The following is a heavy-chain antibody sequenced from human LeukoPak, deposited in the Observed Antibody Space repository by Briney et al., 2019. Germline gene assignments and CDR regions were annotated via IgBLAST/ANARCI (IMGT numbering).Heavy chain of an antibody. CDR1: GGSISSSSYY. V-gene: IGHV4-39*07. J-gene: IGHJ4*02. D-gene: IGHD4-17*01. CDR2: IYYSGST. Sequence: TSSETLSLTCTVSGGSISSSSYYWGWIRQPPGKGLEWIGSIYYSGSTYYNPSLKSRVTISVGTSKNQFSLKLSSVTAADTAVYYCASAISYGAQYYFDYWGQGTLVTVSS. CDR3: ASAISYGAQYYFDY.